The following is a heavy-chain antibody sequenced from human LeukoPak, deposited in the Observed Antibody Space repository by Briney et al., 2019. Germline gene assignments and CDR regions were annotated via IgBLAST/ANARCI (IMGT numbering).Heavy chain of an antibody. D-gene: IGHD2-2*01. CDR1: GFTFSSYA. V-gene: IGHV3-23*01. CDR3: AKYPEGPATAMRNFDY. J-gene: IGHJ4*02. CDR2: ISGSGGST. Sequence: GGSLRVSCAASGFTFSSYAMSWVRQAPGKGLEWVACISGSGGSTYYADSVKGRVTISRDNSKNTLYLQMNSLRDEDTAVYYCAKYPEGPATAMRNFDYWGQGTLVTVSS.